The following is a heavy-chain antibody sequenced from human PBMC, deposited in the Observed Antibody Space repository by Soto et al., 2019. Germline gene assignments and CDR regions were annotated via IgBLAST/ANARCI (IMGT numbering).Heavy chain of an antibody. D-gene: IGHD6-13*01. CDR3: ARDHRSAAAGPYDS. CDR1: GGTFSSYT. CDR2: IIPILGIA. J-gene: IGHJ4*02. V-gene: IGHV1-69*08. Sequence: QVQLVQSGAEVKKPGSSVKVSCKASGGTFSSYTISWVRQAPGQGLEWMGRIIPILGIANYAQKFQGRVTITADKSTSTAYMELSSLRAEDTAVYYCARDHRSAAAGPYDSWGQGTLVTVSS.